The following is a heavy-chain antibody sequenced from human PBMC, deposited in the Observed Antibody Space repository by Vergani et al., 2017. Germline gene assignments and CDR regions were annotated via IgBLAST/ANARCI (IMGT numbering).Heavy chain of an antibody. Sequence: QVQLVQSGAEVKKPGASVKVSCKASGYTFTGYYMHWVRQAPGQGLGWMGWINPNSGGTNYAQKFQGWVTMPRDTSISTAYMELSRLRSDDTAVYYCARANSGSYWNGPGWFDPWGQGTLVTVSS. CDR2: INPNSGGT. V-gene: IGHV1-2*04. J-gene: IGHJ5*02. CDR3: ARANSGSYWNGPGWFDP. CDR1: GYTFTGYY. D-gene: IGHD1-26*01.